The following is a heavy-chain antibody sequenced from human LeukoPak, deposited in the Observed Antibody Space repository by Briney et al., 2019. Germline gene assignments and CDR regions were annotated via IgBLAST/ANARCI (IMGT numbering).Heavy chain of an antibody. D-gene: IGHD5-12*01. CDR1: GFTFSSYW. Sequence: QSGGSLRLSCAASGFTFSSYWMNWVRQAPGKGLVWVSRIKPDGSSISYADSVKGRFTISRDNAKNTLYLQMNTLRAEDTAVYYCATLYGGSTDYWGQGTLVTVSS. CDR3: ATLYGGSTDY. CDR2: IKPDGSSI. V-gene: IGHV3-74*01. J-gene: IGHJ4*02.